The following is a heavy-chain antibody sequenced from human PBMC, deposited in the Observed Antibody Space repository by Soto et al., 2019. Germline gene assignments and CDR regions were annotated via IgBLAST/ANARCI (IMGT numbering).Heavy chain of an antibody. V-gene: IGHV4-34*01. D-gene: IGHD2-8*02. Sequence: SETLSLTCAVYGGSFSGYYWTWIRQPPWTGLEWIGEINHSGSTNYNPSLKSRVTISVDTSKNQFSLKLTSVTAADTAVYYCAREKITGLFDYGGQGTLVTVSS. CDR1: GGSFSGYY. J-gene: IGHJ4*02. CDR3: AREKITGLFDY. CDR2: INHSGST.